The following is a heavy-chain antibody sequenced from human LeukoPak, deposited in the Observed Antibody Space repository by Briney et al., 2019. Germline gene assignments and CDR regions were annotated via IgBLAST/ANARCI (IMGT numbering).Heavy chain of an antibody. D-gene: IGHD6-19*01. CDR1: GFTFSSYE. CDR2: ISSSGGSI. J-gene: IGHJ3*02. CDR3: AGPTSGQSFDI. V-gene: IGHV3-48*03. Sequence: PGGSLRLSCAASGFTFSSYEMNWVRQAPGKGLEWISYISSSGGSIYYADSVKGRFTISRDNSKNTLYLQMNSLRVEDTAVYYCAGPTSGQSFDIWGQGTMVTVSS.